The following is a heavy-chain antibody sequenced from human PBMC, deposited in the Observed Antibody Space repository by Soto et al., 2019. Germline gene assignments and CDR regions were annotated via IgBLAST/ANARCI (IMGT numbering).Heavy chain of an antibody. J-gene: IGHJ4*02. Sequence: SETLSLTCAVYGGSFSGYYWSWIRQPPGKGQEWIGEINHSGSTNYNPSLNSQVTISVDTSKNQFSLKLSSVTAADTAVYYCSRGNGITGTQSDEGVDYWGQGTLVTVSS. V-gene: IGHV4-34*01. CDR2: INHSGST. CDR1: GGSFSGYY. CDR3: SRGNGITGTQSDEGVDY. D-gene: IGHD1-7*01.